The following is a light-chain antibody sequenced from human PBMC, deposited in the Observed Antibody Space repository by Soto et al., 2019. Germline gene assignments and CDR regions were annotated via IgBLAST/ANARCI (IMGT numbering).Light chain of an antibody. CDR3: ASWDDRLGAVI. Sequence: QSVVTQPPSVSATPGQKVFISCSGSSSNIGGTNYAYWYQQLPGAAPKLLMHSNNLRPSGVPERISGSKFGTAASLAISGLRSEDEAVYYCASWDDRLGAVIFGGGTKLTVL. CDR2: SNN. CDR1: SSNIGGTNY. J-gene: IGLJ2*01. V-gene: IGLV1-47*02.